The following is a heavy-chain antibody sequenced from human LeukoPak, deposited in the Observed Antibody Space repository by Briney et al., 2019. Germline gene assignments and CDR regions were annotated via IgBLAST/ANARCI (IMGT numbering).Heavy chain of an antibody. CDR3: ARVGYSSSWSTYYYYGMDV. J-gene: IGHJ6*02. V-gene: IGHV4-61*01. Sequence: PSETLSLTCTVSGDSVSSGPFYWSWIRQPPGKGLEWIGYIYYSGSTNYNPSLKSRVTISVDTSKNQFSLKLSSVTAADTAVYYCARVGYSSSWSTYYYYGMDVWGQGTTVTVSS. D-gene: IGHD6-13*01. CDR1: GDSVSSGPFY. CDR2: IYYSGST.